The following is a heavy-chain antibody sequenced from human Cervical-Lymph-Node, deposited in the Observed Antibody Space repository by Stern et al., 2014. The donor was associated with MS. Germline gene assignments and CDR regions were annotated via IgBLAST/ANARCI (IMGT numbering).Heavy chain of an antibody. Sequence: QMQLVQSGAEVKKPGASVKVSCKASGYTFTGYYMHWVRQAPGQGLEWMGWINPNSGGTNYAQKFQGRVTMTRDTSISTAYMELSRLRSDDTAVYYCARTYSGSYYPNFDYWGQGALVTVSS. J-gene: IGHJ4*02. D-gene: IGHD1-26*01. V-gene: IGHV1-2*02. CDR1: GYTFTGYY. CDR2: INPNSGGT. CDR3: ARTYSGSYYPNFDY.